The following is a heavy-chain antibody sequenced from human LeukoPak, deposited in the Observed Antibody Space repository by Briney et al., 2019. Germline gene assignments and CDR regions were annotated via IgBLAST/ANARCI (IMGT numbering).Heavy chain of an antibody. Sequence: PGGSLRLSCAASGFTFSSYGMHWVRQAPGKGLEGVAFIREDGSNKYYADSAKGRFTIYRNNYKNTLYLQMNSLRAEDTAVYYCAKDVGVGAFDFWGQGTRVTVSS. CDR1: GFTFSSYG. D-gene: IGHD1-26*01. CDR3: AKDVGVGAFDF. J-gene: IGHJ4*02. CDR2: IREDGSNK. V-gene: IGHV3-30*02.